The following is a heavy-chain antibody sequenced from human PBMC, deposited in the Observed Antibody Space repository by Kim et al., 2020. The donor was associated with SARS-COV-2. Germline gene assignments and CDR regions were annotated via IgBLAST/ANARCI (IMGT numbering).Heavy chain of an antibody. CDR3: AKDMGGGSGQQK. Sequence: GGSLRLSCAASGFTFDTYAMHWVRQAPGRGLEWVSLISGAGGNTFYADSVKGRFTISRDNSKNSLYLQMNRLTTEDTALYYCAKDMGGGSGQQKWGQGT. D-gene: IGHD2-15*01. CDR1: GFTFDTYA. V-gene: IGHV3-43*02. J-gene: IGHJ4*02. CDR2: ISGAGGNT.